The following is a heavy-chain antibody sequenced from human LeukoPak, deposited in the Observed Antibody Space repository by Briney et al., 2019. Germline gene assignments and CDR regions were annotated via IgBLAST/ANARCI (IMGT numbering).Heavy chain of an antibody. D-gene: IGHD3-3*01. Sequence: PGGSLRLSCAASGFTFSRFAMSWVRQAPGKGLEWVSVVSGSGGSTNYADSVKGRFTISRDNSKNTLYLQMNSLRVEDTAVYYCAKDRNCDFWSGYHNYFDYWGQRTLVTVSS. V-gene: IGHV3-23*01. CDR1: GFTFSRFA. J-gene: IGHJ4*02. CDR2: VSGSGGST. CDR3: AKDRNCDFWSGYHNYFDY.